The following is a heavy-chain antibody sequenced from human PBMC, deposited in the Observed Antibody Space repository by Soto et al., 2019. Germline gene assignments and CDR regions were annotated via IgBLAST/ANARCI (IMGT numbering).Heavy chain of an antibody. J-gene: IGHJ6*02. CDR1: GFTFSSYA. D-gene: IGHD6-13*01. V-gene: IGHV3-23*01. CDR2: ISGSGGST. Sequence: GGSLRLSCAASGFTFSSYAMSWVRQAPGKGLEWVSAISGSGGSTYYADSVKGRFTISRDNSKNTLYLQMNSLRAEDTAVYYCAKDLRVGSRLVYGMDVWGQGTTVTVYS. CDR3: AKDLRVGSRLVYGMDV.